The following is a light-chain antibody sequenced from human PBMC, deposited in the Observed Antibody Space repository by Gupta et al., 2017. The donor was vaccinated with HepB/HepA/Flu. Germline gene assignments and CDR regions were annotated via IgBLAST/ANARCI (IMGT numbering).Light chain of an antibody. J-gene: IGLJ3*02. Sequence: PAQRATISCSGSSSNIGSNTVTWYQQLPGTAPKVLIYNNHQRPSGVPDRFSGSKSGTSASLAISGLQSKDEADYYCAAWDDSLNGPVFGGGTKLTVL. CDR2: NNH. V-gene: IGLV1-44*01. CDR3: AAWDDSLNGPV. CDR1: SSNIGSNT.